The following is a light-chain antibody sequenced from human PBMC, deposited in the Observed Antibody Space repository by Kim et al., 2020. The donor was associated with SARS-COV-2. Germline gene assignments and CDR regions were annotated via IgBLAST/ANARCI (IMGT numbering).Light chain of an antibody. CDR3: SSYTSSGTLL. V-gene: IGLV2-18*02. CDR2: EIT. CDR1: SSEFGSYNR. J-gene: IGLJ2*01. Sequence: GQSVTISCTGTSSEFGSYNRVSWYQQSPGTAPKLMIYEITNRPSGVPDRFSGSKSGNTASLTVSGLQPEDEADYYCSSYTSSGTLLFGGGTKLTVL.